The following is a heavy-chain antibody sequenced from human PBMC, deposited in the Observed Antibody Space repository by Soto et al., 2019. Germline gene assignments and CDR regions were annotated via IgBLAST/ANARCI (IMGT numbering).Heavy chain of an antibody. CDR3: VRDGGYYYDSSGYTAFDI. J-gene: IGHJ3*02. CDR1: GGSISSYY. Sequence: SETLSLTCTASGGSISSYYWSWIRQPAGKGLEWIGYIYYSGSTNYNPALKSRVTISVDTSKNQFSLKLSSVTAADTAVYYCVRDGGYYYDSSGYTAFDIWGQGTMVTVSS. D-gene: IGHD3-22*01. CDR2: IYYSGST. V-gene: IGHV4-59*01.